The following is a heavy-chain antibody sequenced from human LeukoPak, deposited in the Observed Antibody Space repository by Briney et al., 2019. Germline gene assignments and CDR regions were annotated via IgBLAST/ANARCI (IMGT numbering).Heavy chain of an antibody. V-gene: IGHV3-23*01. CDR2: ISGSGIST. J-gene: IGHJ4*02. CDR1: GFTFSSYV. Sequence: GGSLRLSCEASGFTFSSYVMTWVRQAPGKGLEWVSSISGSGISTYYSDSVKGRFMISRDNSKNMLYLQMNSLRAEDTAIYYCAKGDNDILTGYYNSFDYWGQGTLVTVSS. CDR3: AKGDNDILTGYYNSFDY. D-gene: IGHD3-9*01.